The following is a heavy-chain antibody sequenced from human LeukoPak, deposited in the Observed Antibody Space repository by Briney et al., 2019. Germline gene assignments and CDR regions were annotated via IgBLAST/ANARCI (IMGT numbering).Heavy chain of an antibody. J-gene: IGHJ3*02. V-gene: IGHV3-21*01. Sequence: GGSLRLSCAASGFTFSSYSRNWVRQAPGKGLEWVSSISSSSSYIYYADSVKGRFTISRDTAKTSLHLQMNSLRAEDTAVYYCARDQGRGAFDIWGQGTMVTVSS. CDR1: GFTFSSYS. CDR2: ISSSSSYI. CDR3: ARDQGRGAFDI.